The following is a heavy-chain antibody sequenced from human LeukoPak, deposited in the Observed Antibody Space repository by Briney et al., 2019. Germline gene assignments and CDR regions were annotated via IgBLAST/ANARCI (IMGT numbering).Heavy chain of an antibody. CDR1: GFTFSSYS. D-gene: IGHD6-13*01. J-gene: IGHJ4*02. Sequence: PGGSLRLSCAASGFTFSSYSMNWVRQAPGKGLEWVSSISSSSSYIYYADSVKGRFTISRDNAKNSLYLQMNSLRAEDTAVYYCARDSSSSWYRDFDYWGQGTLVTVSS. V-gene: IGHV3-21*01. CDR2: ISSSSSYI. CDR3: ARDSSSSWYRDFDY.